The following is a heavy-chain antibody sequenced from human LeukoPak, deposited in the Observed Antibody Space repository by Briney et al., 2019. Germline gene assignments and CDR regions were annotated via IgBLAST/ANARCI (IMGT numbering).Heavy chain of an antibody. D-gene: IGHD4-17*01. Sequence: PSETLSLTCTVSGVSGGSISSYYLSWIRQPPGKGLEWIGYIYHSGSTNSNPSLKSRVSISVDTSKNQFSLKLNSVTAADTAVYYCSRSLLVTTPHFDYWGQGILVTVSS. CDR1: GGSISSYY. CDR2: IYHSGST. CDR3: SRSLLVTTPHFDY. J-gene: IGHJ4*02. V-gene: IGHV4-59*08.